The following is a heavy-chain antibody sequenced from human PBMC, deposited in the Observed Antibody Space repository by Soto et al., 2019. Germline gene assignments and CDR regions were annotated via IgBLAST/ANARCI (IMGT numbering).Heavy chain of an antibody. CDR3: ARVIGYYYDSSGVDY. CDR1: GGSISSGGYY. CDR2: IYYSGST. V-gene: IGHV4-31*03. J-gene: IGHJ4*02. D-gene: IGHD3-22*01. Sequence: SETLSLTCTVSGGSISSGGYYWSWIRQHPGKGLEWIGYIYYSGSTYYNPSLKSRVTISVDTSKNQFSLKLSSVTAADTAVYYCARVIGYYYDSSGVDYWGQGTLVTVSS.